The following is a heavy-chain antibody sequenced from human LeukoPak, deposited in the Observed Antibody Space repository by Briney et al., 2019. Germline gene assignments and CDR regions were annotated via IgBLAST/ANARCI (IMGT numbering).Heavy chain of an antibody. J-gene: IGHJ3*02. D-gene: IGHD1-1*01. CDR2: MNPNSGNT. V-gene: IGHV1-8*02. Sequence: ASVKVSCKASGYTFTSYDINWVRQATGQGLEWMGWMNPNSGNTGYAQKFQGRVTMTEDTSTDTAYMELSSLRSEDTAVYYCATRIRTGTTWVDAFDIWGQGTMVTVSS. CDR3: ATRIRTGTTWVDAFDI. CDR1: GYTFTSYD.